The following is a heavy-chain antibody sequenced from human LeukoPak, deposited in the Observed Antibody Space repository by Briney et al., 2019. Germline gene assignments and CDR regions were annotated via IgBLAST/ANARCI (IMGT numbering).Heavy chain of an antibody. V-gene: IGHV3-30*04. CDR1: GFTFSSYA. J-gene: IGHJ3*02. CDR3: ARDFQQQLRAFDI. D-gene: IGHD6-13*01. CDR2: ISYDGSNK. Sequence: GGSLRLSCAASGFTFSSYAMHWVRQAPGKGLEWVAVISYDGSNKYYADSVKGRFTISRDNSKNTLYLQMNSLRAEDTAVYYCARDFQQQLRAFDIWGQGTMVTVSS.